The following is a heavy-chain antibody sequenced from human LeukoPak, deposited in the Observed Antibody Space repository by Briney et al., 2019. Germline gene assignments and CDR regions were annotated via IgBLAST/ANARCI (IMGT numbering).Heavy chain of an antibody. J-gene: IGHJ4*02. V-gene: IGHV4-4*07. D-gene: IGHD2-15*01. CDR1: GGSISSYY. CDR3: ARGDLGGYYLNDY. CDR2: IYTSGST. Sequence: SETLSLTCTVSGGSISSYYWSWIRQPAGKGLEWMGHIYTSGSTNYNPSLKSRVTMSVDTSTNQFSLKLRSVTASDTAAYYCARGDLGGYYLNDYWGQGTLVTVSS.